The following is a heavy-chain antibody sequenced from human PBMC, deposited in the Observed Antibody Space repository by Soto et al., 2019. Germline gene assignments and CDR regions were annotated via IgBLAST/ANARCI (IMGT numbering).Heavy chain of an antibody. CDR2: INAGNGNT. Sequence: ASVKVSCKASGYTFTSYAMHWVRQAPGQRLEWMGWINAGNGNTRYSQKFQGRVTITRDTSASTAYMELSSLGSEDTAVYYCARAYCSSTSCFLLYFDYWGQGTLVTSPQ. V-gene: IGHV1-3*01. CDR3: ARAYCSSTSCFLLYFDY. J-gene: IGHJ4*02. CDR1: GYTFTSYA. D-gene: IGHD2-2*01.